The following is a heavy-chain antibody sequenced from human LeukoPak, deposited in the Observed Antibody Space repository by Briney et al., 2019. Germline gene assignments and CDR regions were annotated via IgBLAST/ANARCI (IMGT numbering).Heavy chain of an antibody. D-gene: IGHD1-26*01. CDR1: GGTFSSYA. CDR2: IIPILGIA. V-gene: IGHV1-69*04. CDR3: AREIYSGSRRRVLCY. Sequence: SVKVSCKASGGTFSSYAISWVRQAPGQGLEWMGRIIPILGIANYAQKFQGRVTITADKSTSTAYMELSRLRSDDTAVYYCAREIYSGSRRRVLCYWGQGTLVTVSS. J-gene: IGHJ4*02.